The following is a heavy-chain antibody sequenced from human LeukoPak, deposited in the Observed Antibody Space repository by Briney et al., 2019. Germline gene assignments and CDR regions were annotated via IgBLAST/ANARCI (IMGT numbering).Heavy chain of an antibody. CDR1: GGTFSSYA. Sequence: SVKVSCKASGGTFSSYAISWVRQAPGQGLEWMRGIIPIFGTANYAQKFQGRVTITADESTSTAYMELSSLRSEDTAVYYCARDVPVLAGYHILFDYWGQGTLVTVSS. D-gene: IGHD3-9*01. CDR3: ARDVPVLAGYHILFDY. V-gene: IGHV1-69*13. J-gene: IGHJ4*02. CDR2: IIPIFGTA.